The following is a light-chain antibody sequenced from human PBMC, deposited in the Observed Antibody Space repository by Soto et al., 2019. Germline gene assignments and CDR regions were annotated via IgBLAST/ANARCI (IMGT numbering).Light chain of an antibody. Sequence: DIQITQSPSTLSSSVLERFTITCRASQSISSWLAWYQQKPGKAPKLLIYDASSLESGVPSRFSGSGSGTESTLTISSLQPDDFATYYCQQYNSYSLTFGGGTKVAIK. CDR3: QQYNSYSLT. V-gene: IGKV1-5*01. CDR1: QSISSW. CDR2: DAS. J-gene: IGKJ4*01.